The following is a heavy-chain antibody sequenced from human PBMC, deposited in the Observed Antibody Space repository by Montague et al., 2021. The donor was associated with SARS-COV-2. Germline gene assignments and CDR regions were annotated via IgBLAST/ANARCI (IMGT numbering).Heavy chain of an antibody. CDR3: ARVGWELRVGDYYFDY. Sequence: TLSLTCTLSGDSISRNNLYWTWIRQPAGKGLEWIGRISTTGXPXYXXXXKXRVTLSLDTSKNQFSLRVTSVTPADTAVYYCARVGWELRVGDYYFDYWGQGTLVTVSS. J-gene: IGHJ4*02. CDR2: ISTTGXP. CDR1: GDSISRNNLY. D-gene: IGHD1-26*01. V-gene: IGHV4-61*02.